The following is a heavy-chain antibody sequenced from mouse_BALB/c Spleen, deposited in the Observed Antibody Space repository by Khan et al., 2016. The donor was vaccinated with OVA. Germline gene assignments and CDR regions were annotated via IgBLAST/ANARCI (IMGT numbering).Heavy chain of an antibody. D-gene: IGHD1-1*01. J-gene: IGHJ3*01. CDR2: INPSSGYN. CDR3: ARGSYGSLDY. Sequence: QVQLQQSGAELARPGASVKMSCKASGYIFTNYMMYWVKQRPGLGLEWIGDINPSSGYNNYNQKFKDKATLTADKSSSTAYMQLSSLTSDDSAVYYCARGSYGSLDYWGQGTLVTVSA. V-gene: IGHV1-4*01. CDR1: GYIFTNYM.